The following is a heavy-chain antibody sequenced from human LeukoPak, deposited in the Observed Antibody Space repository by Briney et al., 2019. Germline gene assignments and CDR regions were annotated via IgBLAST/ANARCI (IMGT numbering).Heavy chain of an antibody. Sequence: PSETLSLTCAVYGGSFSGYYWSWIRQPPGKGLEWIGEINHSGSTNYNPSLKSRVTISVDTSKNQFSLKLSSVTAADTAVYYCARREGRGDLTGTTHYYYYMDVWGKGTTVTVSS. V-gene: IGHV4-34*01. D-gene: IGHD1-7*01. J-gene: IGHJ6*03. CDR3: ARREGRGDLTGTTHYYYYMDV. CDR1: GGSFSGYY. CDR2: INHSGST.